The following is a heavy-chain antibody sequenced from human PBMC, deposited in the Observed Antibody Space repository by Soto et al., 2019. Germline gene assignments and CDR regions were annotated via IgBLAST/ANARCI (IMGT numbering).Heavy chain of an antibody. CDR1: GFTFSSYW. V-gene: IGHV3-7*03. CDR3: ARWDPARGGRFDY. Sequence: EVQLVESGGGLVQPGGSLRLSCAASGFTFSSYWMSWVRQAPGKGLEWVANIKQDGSEKYYVDSVKGRFTISRDDAKNSLYLQMNSLRAEDTAVYYCARWDPARGGRFDYWGQGTLVTVSS. J-gene: IGHJ4*02. CDR2: IKQDGSEK. D-gene: IGHD1-26*01.